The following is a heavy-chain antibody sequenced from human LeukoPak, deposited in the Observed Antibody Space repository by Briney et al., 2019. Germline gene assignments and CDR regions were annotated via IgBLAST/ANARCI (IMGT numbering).Heavy chain of an antibody. J-gene: IGHJ4*02. D-gene: IGHD1-26*01. V-gene: IGHV4-31*03. CDR2: IHYSGST. Sequence: SQTLSLTCTVSGGSISRGAYYWSWIRQHPGKGLEWIGYIHYSGSTYYNPSLKSRVTISVDTSKNQFSLKLSSVTAADTAVYYCARQGSGNYLSPVNYWGQGTLVTVSS. CDR3: ARQGSGNYLSPVNY. CDR1: GGSISRGAYY.